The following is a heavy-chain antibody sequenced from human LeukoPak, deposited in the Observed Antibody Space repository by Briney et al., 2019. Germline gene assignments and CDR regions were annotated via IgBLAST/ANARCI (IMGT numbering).Heavy chain of an antibody. CDR1: GGTLSSYA. D-gene: IGHD5-24*01. Sequence: GGSVTVSCKASGGTLSSYAMRWVRQAPGQGLEWMGGIIPIFGTANYAQKFQGRVTITADKSTSTAYMELSSLRSEDTAVYYCASLEDDAFDIWGQGTMVTVSS. CDR2: IIPIFGTA. CDR3: ASLEDDAFDI. J-gene: IGHJ3*02. V-gene: IGHV1-69*06.